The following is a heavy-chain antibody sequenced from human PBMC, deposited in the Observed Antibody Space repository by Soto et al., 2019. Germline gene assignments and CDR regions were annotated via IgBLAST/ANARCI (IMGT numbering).Heavy chain of an antibody. CDR2: IIPSPART. CDR3: ARDQVGASSFDY. D-gene: IGHD3-16*01. J-gene: IGHJ4*02. Sequence: SVKVSCKASGYTFTSYAMHWVRQIPGQGPEWMGRIIPSPARTIYSRKFRGRVTLTADKSTQTVYMTLSSLTTEDSGVYYCARDQVGASSFDYWGQGTRVTVS. CDR1: GYTFTSYA. V-gene: IGHV1-69*04.